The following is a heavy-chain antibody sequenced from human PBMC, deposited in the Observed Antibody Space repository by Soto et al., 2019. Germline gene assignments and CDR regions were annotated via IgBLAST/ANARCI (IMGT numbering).Heavy chain of an antibody. J-gene: IGHJ4*02. CDR1: GFTFTSFG. D-gene: IGHD1-1*01. V-gene: IGHV3-30*18. Sequence: QVHLVESGGGVVQPGRSLRLSCAASGFTFTSFGIHWVRQAPGKGLEWVAVVSYDGIDENYADSVKGLFSISRDNSKNTVYLQMNSWRGEDTAVYYCAEDRREMSTNTPDYWGQGTLVTVSS. CDR3: AEDRREMSTNTPDY. CDR2: VSYDGIDE.